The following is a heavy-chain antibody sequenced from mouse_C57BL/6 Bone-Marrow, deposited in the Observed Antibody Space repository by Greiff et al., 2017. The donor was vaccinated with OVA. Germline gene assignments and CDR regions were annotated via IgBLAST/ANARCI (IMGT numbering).Heavy chain of an antibody. CDR2: ISDGGSYT. D-gene: IGHD2-2*01. V-gene: IGHV5-4*03. CDR3: ARGWLPRRSFDY. Sequence: EVKLMESGGGLVKPGGSLKLSCAASGFTFSSYAMSWVRQTPEKRLEWVATISDGGSYTYYPDNVKGRFTISRDNAKNNLYLQMSHLKSEDTAMYYCARGWLPRRSFDYWGQGTTLTVSS. CDR1: GFTFSSYA. J-gene: IGHJ2*01.